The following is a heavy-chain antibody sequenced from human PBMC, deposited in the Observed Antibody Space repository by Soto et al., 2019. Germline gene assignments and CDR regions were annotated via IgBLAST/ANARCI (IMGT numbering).Heavy chain of an antibody. J-gene: IGHJ4*02. CDR3: ASDHFLIEDADSTGYLYYFDY. D-gene: IGHD3-22*01. Sequence: ASVKVSCKASGYNFMSYGISWVRQAPGQGLEWMAWISAYNGNTNYAQKFQDRVTMTTDTSTSTAYMDLRSLRSDDTAVYYCASDHFLIEDADSTGYLYYFDYWGQGMLVTVSS. V-gene: IGHV1-18*01. CDR1: GYNFMSYG. CDR2: ISAYNGNT.